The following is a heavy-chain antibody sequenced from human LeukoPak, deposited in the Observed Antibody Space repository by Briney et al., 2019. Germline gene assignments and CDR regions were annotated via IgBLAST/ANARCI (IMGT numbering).Heavy chain of an antibody. J-gene: IGHJ4*02. CDR3: ARDLGKVALD. V-gene: IGHV3-11*06. Sequence: GRFTISRDNAKNSLHLQMNSLRVEDTAVYYCARDLGKVALDWGQGTLVTVSS. D-gene: IGHD3-16*01.